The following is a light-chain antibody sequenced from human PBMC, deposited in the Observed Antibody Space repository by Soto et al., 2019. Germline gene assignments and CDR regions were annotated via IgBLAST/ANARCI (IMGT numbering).Light chain of an antibody. J-gene: IGLJ1*01. CDR2: DVS. CDR1: SSDVGGYNY. Sequence: QSALTQPSSVSGSPGQSVTISCTGTSSDVGGYNYVSWYQHHPGKAPKLMIYDVSKRPSGVPDRFSGSKSGNTASLPISGLQAEDEADYYCCSYAGSPYVFGTGTKLTVL. V-gene: IGLV2-11*01. CDR3: CSYAGSPYV.